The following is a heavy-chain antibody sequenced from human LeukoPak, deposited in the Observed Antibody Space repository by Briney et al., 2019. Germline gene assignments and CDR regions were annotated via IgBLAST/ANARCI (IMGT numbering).Heavy chain of an antibody. Sequence: GGSLRLSCAASRCTLSNAWMSWVRQAAGKGLEWVGRIKSKYDGGTTDYAAPVKGRFTISRDDSKTTLYLEMNSLKTDDTAVYYYTTAGSSKGDYWGQGTLVTVSS. J-gene: IGHJ4*02. CDR3: TTAGSSKGDY. CDR1: RCTLSNAW. V-gene: IGHV3-15*01. D-gene: IGHD6-13*01. CDR2: IKSKYDGGTT.